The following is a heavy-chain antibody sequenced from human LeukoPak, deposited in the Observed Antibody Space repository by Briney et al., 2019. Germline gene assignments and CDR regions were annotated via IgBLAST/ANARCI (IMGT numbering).Heavy chain of an antibody. D-gene: IGHD3-22*01. V-gene: IGHV4-34*01. J-gene: IGHJ6*02. Sequence: PSETLSLTCAVYGGSFSGYYWSWIRQPPGKGMEWIGEINHSGSTNYNPSLKSRVTMSVDTSKNQFSLKLSSVTAADTAVYYCARATYYYDSSGYYHNRGRYYYYGMDVWGQGTTVTVSS. CDR2: INHSGST. CDR1: GGSFSGYY. CDR3: ARATYYYDSSGYYHNRGRYYYYGMDV.